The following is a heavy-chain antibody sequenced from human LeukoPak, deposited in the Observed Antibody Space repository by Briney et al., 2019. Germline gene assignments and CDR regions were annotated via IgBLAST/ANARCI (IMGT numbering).Heavy chain of an antibody. CDR3: ASHSPVYDADAFDI. V-gene: IGHV4-39*01. CDR2: IYYSGST. D-gene: IGHD3-16*01. Sequence: PSETLSLTCTVSGGSIPSSSDYWGWIRPPPGKGLEWIGTIYYSGSTHYTPSLKSRVLISVHTPRTQFSLKLSSVTAAPTAVYYCASHSPVYDADAFDIWGQGTMVIVSS. J-gene: IGHJ3*02. CDR1: GGSIPSSSDY.